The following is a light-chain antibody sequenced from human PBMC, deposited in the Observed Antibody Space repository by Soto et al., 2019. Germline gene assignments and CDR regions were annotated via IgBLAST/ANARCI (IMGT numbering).Light chain of an antibody. CDR2: AAS. Sequence: DIQMTQSPSPLSASVGDRVTITCRASQGMSTYLIWYQQRHGEAPKLLIYAASYLVSGVTSRFSGSGSGTDFTLTITSLQPEDFATYYCQQSYRTPYTFGQGTKLETK. CDR3: QQSYRTPYT. V-gene: IGKV1-39*01. CDR1: QGMSTY. J-gene: IGKJ2*01.